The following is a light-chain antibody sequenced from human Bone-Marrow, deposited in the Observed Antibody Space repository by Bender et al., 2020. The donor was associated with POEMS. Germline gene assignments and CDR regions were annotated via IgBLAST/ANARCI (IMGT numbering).Light chain of an antibody. V-gene: IGLV2-14*01. CDR2: DVT. CDR3: CSYAGIYTWV. Sequence: QSALTQPASVSGSLGQSITISCTGTSSDIGGYDYVAWYQQHPGRAPKLMIFDVTNRPSGVSNRFSGSKSGNTASLTISGLQAEDESDYYCCSYAGIYTWVFGGGTKLTVL. J-gene: IGLJ3*02. CDR1: SSDIGGYDY.